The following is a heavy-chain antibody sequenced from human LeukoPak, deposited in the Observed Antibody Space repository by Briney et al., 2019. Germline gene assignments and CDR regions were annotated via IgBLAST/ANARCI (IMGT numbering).Heavy chain of an antibody. CDR3: AILAGYSSGSIDY. D-gene: IGHD6-19*01. J-gene: IGHJ4*02. Sequence: PGGSLRLSCAASGFTFSSYGMDWVRQAPGKGLEWVVVISYDGSNKYYADSVRGRFTISRDNSKNTLYLQMNSLRAEDTAVYYCAILAGYSSGSIDYWGQGTLVTVSS. CDR1: GFTFSSYG. V-gene: IGHV3-30*03. CDR2: ISYDGSNK.